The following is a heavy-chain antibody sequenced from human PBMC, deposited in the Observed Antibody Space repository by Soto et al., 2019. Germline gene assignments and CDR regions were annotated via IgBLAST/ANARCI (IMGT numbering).Heavy chain of an antibody. J-gene: IGHJ6*02. CDR2: IDPSDSYI. V-gene: IGHV5-10-1*01. CDR1: GYSFTSYW. D-gene: IGHD3-10*01. Sequence: GESLKISCKGSGYSFTSYWISWVRQMPGNGLEWAGRIDPSDSYINYSPSFQGHVTISADKSISTAYLQWSSLKASDTAMYYCARRHVRVRENIDGMDVWGQGTTVTVSS. CDR3: ARRHVRVRENIDGMDV.